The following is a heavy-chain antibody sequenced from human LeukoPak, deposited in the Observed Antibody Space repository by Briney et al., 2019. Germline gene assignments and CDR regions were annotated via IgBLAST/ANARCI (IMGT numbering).Heavy chain of an antibody. CDR1: GFTFSSYA. V-gene: IGHV4-39*07. D-gene: IGHD2-21*01. Sequence: PGGSLRLSCAASGFTFSSYAMSWVRQAPGKGLEWVGSIYYSGSTYYNPSLKSRVTISVDTSKNQFSLKLSSVTAADTAIYYCARDLRVVVVDWFDPWGQGTLVTVSS. CDR3: ARDLRVVVVDWFDP. J-gene: IGHJ5*02. CDR2: IYYSGST.